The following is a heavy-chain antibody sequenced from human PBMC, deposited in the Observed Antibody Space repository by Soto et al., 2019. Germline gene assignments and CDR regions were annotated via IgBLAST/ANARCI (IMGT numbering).Heavy chain of an antibody. CDR1: GGSISSSSYY. D-gene: IGHD2-15*01. CDR3: ARVAPPADV. Sequence: ETLSLTCTVSGGSISSSSYYWGWIRQPPGKGLEWIGSIYYSGSTYYNPSLKSRVTISVDTSKNQFSLKLSSVTAADTAVYYCARVAPPADVWGQGTTVTVSS. CDR2: IYYSGST. J-gene: IGHJ6*01. V-gene: IGHV4-39*01.